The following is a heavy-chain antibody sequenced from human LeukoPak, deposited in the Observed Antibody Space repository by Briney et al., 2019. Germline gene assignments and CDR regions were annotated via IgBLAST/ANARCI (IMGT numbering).Heavy chain of an antibody. J-gene: IGHJ4*02. Sequence: ASVKVSCKTSGYTFTGQYLHWVRQAPGQGLEWMGWINPNRGGTKSAQKFQGRVIMTRDTSISTAYMELRSLSSDDTAVYYCAPESRVRGVMYFYESWGQGTLVTVSS. CDR3: APESRVRGVMYFYES. CDR1: GYTFTGQY. CDR2: INPNRGGT. D-gene: IGHD3-10*01. V-gene: IGHV1-2*02.